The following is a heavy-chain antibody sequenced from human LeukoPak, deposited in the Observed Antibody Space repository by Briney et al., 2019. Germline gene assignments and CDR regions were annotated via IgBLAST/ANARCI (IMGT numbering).Heavy chain of an antibody. Sequence: GGSLRLSCAASGFTFSNAWMSWVRQAPGKGLEWVGRIKSKTDGGTTEYAAPVKGRFTISTDDSKNTLYLQINSLKTEDTAVYYCTTDRLLWFGELFGYWGQGTLVTVSS. V-gene: IGHV3-15*01. J-gene: IGHJ4*02. D-gene: IGHD3-10*01. CDR2: IKSKTDGGTT. CDR1: GFTFSNAW. CDR3: TTDRLLWFGELFGY.